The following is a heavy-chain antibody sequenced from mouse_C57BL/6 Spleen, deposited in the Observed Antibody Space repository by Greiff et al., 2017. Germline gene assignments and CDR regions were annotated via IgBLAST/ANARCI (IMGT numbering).Heavy chain of an antibody. J-gene: IGHJ2*01. D-gene: IGHD3-3*01. CDR3: AREGDSQSYFDY. CDR1: GFTFSSYA. Sequence: EVKLQESGGGLVKPGGSLKLSCAASGFTFSSYAMSWVRQTPEKRLEWVATISDGGSYTYYPDNVKGRFTISRDNAKNNLYLQMSHLKSEDTAMYYCAREGDSQSYFDYWGQGTTLTVSS. V-gene: IGHV5-4*01. CDR2: ISDGGSYT.